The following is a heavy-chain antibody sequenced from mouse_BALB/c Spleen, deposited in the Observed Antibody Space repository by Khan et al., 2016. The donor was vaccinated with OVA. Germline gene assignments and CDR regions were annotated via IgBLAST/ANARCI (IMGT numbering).Heavy chain of an antibody. J-gene: IGHJ2*01. V-gene: IGHV1-76*01. D-gene: IGHD3-2*02. Sequence: VQLQESGAELVRPGTSVKLSCKTSGYIFTSYWIHWVKQRSGQGLEWIARIYPGTDNTYYSEKFKDKATLTADKSSSTAYLQLSSLKSEDSAVFVCAREEALYYFDYWGQGTTLTVSS. CDR3: AREEALYYFDY. CDR2: IYPGTDNT. CDR1: GYIFTSYW.